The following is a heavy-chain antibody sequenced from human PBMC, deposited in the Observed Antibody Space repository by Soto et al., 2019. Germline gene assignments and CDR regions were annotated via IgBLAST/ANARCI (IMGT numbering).Heavy chain of an antibody. CDR1: GFTFSSYG. V-gene: IGHV3-30*18. D-gene: IGHD2-15*01. J-gene: IGHJ4*02. CDR3: GNDGGFDY. Sequence: QVQLVESGGGVVQPGRSLRLSCAASGFTFSSYGMHWVRQAPGKGLEWVAVISYDGSNKYYADSVKGRFTISRDNSKNTLYLQMNSLRAEDTGVYYCGNDGGFDYWGQGTLVTVSS. CDR2: ISYDGSNK.